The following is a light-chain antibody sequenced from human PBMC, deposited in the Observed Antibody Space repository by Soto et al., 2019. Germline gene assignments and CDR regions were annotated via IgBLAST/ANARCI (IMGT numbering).Light chain of an antibody. CDR2: EVS. Sequence: QSLLAQPASVSGSPGQSITISCTGTSSDVGNYKYVSWYQQHPGKAPKLMIYEVSNRPSGVSNRFSGSKSGNTASLTISGLQAEDETDYYGFSYPSSGTYVLGTGTK. CDR3: FSYPSSGTYV. J-gene: IGLJ1*01. CDR1: SSDVGNYKY. V-gene: IGLV2-14*01.